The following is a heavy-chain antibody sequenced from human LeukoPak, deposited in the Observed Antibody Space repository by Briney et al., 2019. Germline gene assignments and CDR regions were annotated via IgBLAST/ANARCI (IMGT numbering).Heavy chain of an antibody. CDR2: ISSNGGST. Sequence: PGGALRLSCAASGFTFSSYAMHWVRQAPGKGLEYVSAISSNGGSTYYANSVKGRFTISRDNSKNTLYLQMGSLRAEDMAVYYCARSPQSPYTYYYDSSGYYGGAFDIWGQGTMVTVSS. V-gene: IGHV3-64*01. J-gene: IGHJ3*02. D-gene: IGHD3-22*01. CDR1: GFTFSSYA. CDR3: ARSPQSPYTYYYDSSGYYGGAFDI.